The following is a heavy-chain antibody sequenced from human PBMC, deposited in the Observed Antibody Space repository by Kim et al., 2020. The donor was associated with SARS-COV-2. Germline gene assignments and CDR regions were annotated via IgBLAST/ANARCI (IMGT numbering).Heavy chain of an antibody. Sequence: SETLSLTCTVSGGSISSSSYYWGWIRQPPGKGLEWIGSIYYSGSTYYNPSLKSRVTISVDTSKNQFSLKLSSVTAADTAVYYCARHDYGSGSYAVGYFDYWGQGTLVTVSS. J-gene: IGHJ4*02. CDR2: IYYSGST. CDR1: GGSISSSSYY. D-gene: IGHD3-10*01. CDR3: ARHDYGSGSYAVGYFDY. V-gene: IGHV4-39*01.